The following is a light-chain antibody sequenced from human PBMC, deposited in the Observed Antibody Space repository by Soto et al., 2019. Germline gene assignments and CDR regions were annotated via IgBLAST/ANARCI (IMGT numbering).Light chain of an antibody. CDR3: QQYNTFPHT. CDR2: GAS. Sequence: DIQMTQSPSTLSASVGDRVTITCRASQSISSWLAWYQQKPGKAPKLLIYGASSLQSGVPSKFTGSGAATDFTLTISGLQPEDSATYYCQQYNTFPHTFGQGTRVEIK. CDR1: QSISSW. V-gene: IGKV1-5*01. J-gene: IGKJ2*01.